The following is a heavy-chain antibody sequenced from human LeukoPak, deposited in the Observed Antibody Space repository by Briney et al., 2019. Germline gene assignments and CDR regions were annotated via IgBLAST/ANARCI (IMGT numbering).Heavy chain of an antibody. Sequence: ASVKVSRKASRYPFTGYYIHWVRQAPGQGLEWMGWINPNSGGTNYAQKFQGRATMTRDTSISTAYMELSRLRSDDTAVYYCARSYPARFLRYFMDVWGKGTTVTVSS. CDR1: RYPFTGYY. V-gene: IGHV1-2*02. CDR2: INPNSGGT. D-gene: IGHD3-3*01. CDR3: ARSYPARFLRYFMDV. J-gene: IGHJ6*03.